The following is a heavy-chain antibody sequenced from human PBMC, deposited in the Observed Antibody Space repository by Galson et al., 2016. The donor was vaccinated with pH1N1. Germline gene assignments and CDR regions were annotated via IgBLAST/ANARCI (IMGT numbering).Heavy chain of an antibody. CDR2: VSTSGQTI. CDR1: GFSFTDYY. CDR3: ARVTSGGFGLVIIPLPYYFDY. V-gene: IGHV3-11*01. D-gene: IGHD3/OR15-3a*01. J-gene: IGHJ4*02. Sequence: SLRIACAASGFSFTDYYMSWIRQAPGKGLEWLSYVSTSGQTIYYADSVKGRFTVSRDNAKKSVFLQMNSLTAEDTAVYYCARVTSGGFGLVIIPLPYYFDYWGQGTLVTVSS.